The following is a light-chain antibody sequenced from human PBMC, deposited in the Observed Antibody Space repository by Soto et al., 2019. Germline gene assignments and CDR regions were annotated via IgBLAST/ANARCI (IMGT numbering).Light chain of an antibody. CDR1: QSISTC. V-gene: IGKV1-39*01. CDR3: QQCYSSPFT. Sequence: DIQMTQSPSSLSASVGDRVTITCRASQSISTCLNWYQQKAGKAPKVMIHAASILQSGVPSRFSGSGSGTDFTLTISSLQPEDFGTYYCQQCYSSPFTFAPGTKVDIK. J-gene: IGKJ3*01. CDR2: AAS.